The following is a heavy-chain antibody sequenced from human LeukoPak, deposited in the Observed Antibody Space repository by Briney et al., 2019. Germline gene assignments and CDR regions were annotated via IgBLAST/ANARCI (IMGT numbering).Heavy chain of an antibody. CDR3: AKGQRIYYYYGMDV. CDR1: GFTFSNYA. CDR2: IWYDGSPK. D-gene: IGHD2-15*01. J-gene: IGHJ6*02. Sequence: GGSLRLSCAASGFTFSNYAMHWVRQAPGKGLEWVAVIWYDGSPKYYPDSVKGRFTISRDNSKNTLYLQMNSLRAEDTAVYYCAKGQRIYYYYGMDVWGQGTTVTVSS. V-gene: IGHV3-33*06.